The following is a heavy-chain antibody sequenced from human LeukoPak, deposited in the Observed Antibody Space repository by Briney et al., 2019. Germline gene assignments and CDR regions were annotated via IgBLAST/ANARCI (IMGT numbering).Heavy chain of an antibody. D-gene: IGHD2-21*02. J-gene: IGHJ4*02. Sequence: KPSETLSLTCTVSGGSIRSYYWTCIRQPPGKGLEWIGYMYYTGSTKYNPSLKSRVSISVDTSKNQFSLTLTSVTAADTAVYYCAAVVVSGTPYFDYWGQGTLVTVSS. CDR3: AAVVVSGTPYFDY. CDR2: MYYTGST. CDR1: GGSIRSYY. V-gene: IGHV4-59*03.